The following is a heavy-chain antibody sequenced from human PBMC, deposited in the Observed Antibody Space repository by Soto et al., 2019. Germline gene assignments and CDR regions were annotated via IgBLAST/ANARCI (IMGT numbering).Heavy chain of an antibody. CDR2: IIPIFGTA. CDR3: ARCPNASPLVLARYFHH. J-gene: IGHJ1*01. D-gene: IGHD6-13*01. Sequence: QVQLVQSGAEVKKPGSSEKVSCKAAGGTFSSYAISWVRQAPGQGLEWMRGIIPIFGTANYAQKIQGRVTITADESTSTAYMELSSLRSEDTAVYYCARCPNASPLVLARYFHHWGQGTLVTVSS. V-gene: IGHV1-69*01. CDR1: GGTFSSYA.